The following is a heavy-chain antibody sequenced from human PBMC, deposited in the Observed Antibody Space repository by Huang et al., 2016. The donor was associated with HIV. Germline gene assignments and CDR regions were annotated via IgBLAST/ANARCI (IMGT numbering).Heavy chain of an antibody. CDR2: VSSYETDK. CDR1: GFSFSSYD. J-gene: IGHJ6*03. V-gene: IGHV3-30*03. CDR3: LPAGHVSHYYYMDV. Sequence: QGQLVESGGGVVQPGRSVRLSCAAAGFSFSSYDMQWVRPAPGKGLYWVSFVSSYETDKYYADSVKGRFIISRDNSKDTLYLQMNSLRSEDTAVYFCLPAGHVSHYYYMDVWGKGTTVTVSS.